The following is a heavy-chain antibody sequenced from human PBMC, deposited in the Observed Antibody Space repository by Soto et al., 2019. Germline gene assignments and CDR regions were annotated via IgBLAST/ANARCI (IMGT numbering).Heavy chain of an antibody. J-gene: IGHJ6*02. CDR1: GFTFSSYA. CDR2: ISGSGGST. V-gene: IGHV3-23*01. Sequence: PGGSLRLSCAASGFTFSSYAMSWVRQAPGKGLEWVSAISGSGGSTYYADSVKGRFTISRDNSKNTLYLQMNSLRAEDTAVYYCAQGRDDGHYYHFYGMVVWGPETTLTVSS. CDR3: AQGRDDGHYYHFYGMVV. D-gene: IGHD4-17*01.